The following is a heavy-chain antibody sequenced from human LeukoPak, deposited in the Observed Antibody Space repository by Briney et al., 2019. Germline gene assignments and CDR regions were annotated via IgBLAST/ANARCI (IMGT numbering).Heavy chain of an antibody. V-gene: IGHV3-15*01. CDR2: IKSNTDGGTT. CDR1: GFSLSDYY. D-gene: IGHD3-10*01. Sequence: PGGSLRLSCAASGFSLSDYYMTWIRQAPGKGLEWVGRIKSNTDGGTTDYAAPVKGRFTISRDDSKNTLNLQVNSLKTEDTAVYYCTTFYYYGSGSYLGYWGQGTLVTVSS. J-gene: IGHJ4*02. CDR3: TTFYYYGSGSYLGY.